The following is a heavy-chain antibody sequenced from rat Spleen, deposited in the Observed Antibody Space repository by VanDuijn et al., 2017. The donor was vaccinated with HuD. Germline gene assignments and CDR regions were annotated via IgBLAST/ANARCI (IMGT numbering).Heavy chain of an antibody. CDR2: ITNTGGSI. CDR3: TREGDSYAHGWFAY. V-gene: IGHV5-31*01. D-gene: IGHD1-12*01. CDR1: GFTFNNYW. J-gene: IGHJ3*01. Sequence: EVQLVESGGGLVQPGRSLKLSCVASGFTFNNYWMSWIRQAPGKGLEWVASITNTGGSIYYPDSVKGRFTISRDNAQNTLYLQMNSLRSEDTAAYYCTREGDSYAHGWFAYWSQGTLVTVSS.